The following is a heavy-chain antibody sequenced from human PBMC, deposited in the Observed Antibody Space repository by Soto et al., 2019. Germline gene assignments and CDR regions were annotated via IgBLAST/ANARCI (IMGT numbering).Heavy chain of an antibody. CDR1: GGSISSGDYY. D-gene: IGHD3-22*01. CDR2: IYYSGST. V-gene: IGHV4-30-4*01. CDR3: ARGDSSGYYFSPYFDY. J-gene: IGHJ4*02. Sequence: SEILSLTCTVSGGSISSGDYYWSWIRQPPGKGLEWIGYIYYSGSTYYNPSPKSRVTISVDTSKNQFSLKLSSVTAADTAVYYCARGDSSGYYFSPYFDYWGQGTLVTVSS.